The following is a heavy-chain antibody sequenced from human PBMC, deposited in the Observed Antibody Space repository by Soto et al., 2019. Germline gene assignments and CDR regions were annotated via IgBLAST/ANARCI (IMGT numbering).Heavy chain of an antibody. CDR3: ARTRPRDYQDASSYHSYYYGMDG. J-gene: IGHJ6*02. Sequence: ELQLVESGGGLVQPGGSLRLSCAASEFTFSIYWMSWVRQAPGKGLEWVANINQDGIEKYYVDSVRGRFTISRDNAKNSLYLHMNSLTAEDTAVYYCARTRPRDYQDASSYHSYYYGMDGWGQGTTATVSS. CDR1: EFTFSIYW. V-gene: IGHV3-7*01. CDR2: INQDGIEK. D-gene: IGHD3-22*01.